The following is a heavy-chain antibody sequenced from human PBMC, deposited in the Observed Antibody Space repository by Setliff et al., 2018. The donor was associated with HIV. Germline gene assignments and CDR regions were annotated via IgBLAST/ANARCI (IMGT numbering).Heavy chain of an antibody. CDR2: IHSSGST. D-gene: IGHD3-3*01. CDR3: ARHGDYNFWSGYYFDF. J-gene: IGHJ4*02. Sequence: SETLSLTCTVSGGSVNDFYCNWIRQPPGKGPEWIGYIHSSGSTNFNPSLKGRGTISVDTSKNQFSLKLNSVTAADTAVYYCARHGDYNFWSGYYFDFWGQGTLVTVSS. V-gene: IGHV4-59*08. CDR1: GGSVNDFY.